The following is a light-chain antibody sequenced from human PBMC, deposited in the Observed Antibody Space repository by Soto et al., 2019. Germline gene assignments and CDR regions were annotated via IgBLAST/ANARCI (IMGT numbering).Light chain of an antibody. J-gene: IGKJ1*01. CDR3: QQYAGT. CDR2: GAS. Sequence: EIVLTQSPDTLSLSPGERATLSCRASQSVSSNLAWYQQKPGQAPRLLIYGASSRATGIPDRFSGSGSGTDFTLTISRLEPEDFAVYYCQQYAGTFGQGTKVDIK. CDR1: QSVSSN. V-gene: IGKV3-20*01.